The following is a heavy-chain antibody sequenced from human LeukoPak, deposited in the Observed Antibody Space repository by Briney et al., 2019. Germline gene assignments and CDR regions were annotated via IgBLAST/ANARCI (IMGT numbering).Heavy chain of an antibody. CDR2: VSCFNGDT. D-gene: IGHD6-19*01. J-gene: IGHJ4*02. CDR3: ARDPTNTSGRYAYFDF. CDR1: GYTFNHHG. V-gene: IGHV1-18*01. Sequence: ASVKVSCKASGYTFNHHGISWVRQAPGQGLEWMGWVSCFNGDTHYAQKSQGRVTMTRGTSTTTAYMELRSLRSDDTALYYCARDPTNTSGRYAYFDFWGQGTLVTVSS.